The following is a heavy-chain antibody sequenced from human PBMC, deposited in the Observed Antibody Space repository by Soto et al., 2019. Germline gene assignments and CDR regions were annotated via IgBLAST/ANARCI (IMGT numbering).Heavy chain of an antibody. Sequence: QLQLQESGPGLVKPSETLSLTCIVSGDSIGSGDYWWAWIRQPPGQGLEWIGSMYYSGSIFYNPSLKSRLTMSVDPSKNQFSLNLSSVTAADTALYYCSRQIVRSRWAFDIWGQGTLVTASS. CDR2: MYYSGSI. CDR1: GDSIGSGDYW. D-gene: IGHD2-21*01. CDR3: SRQIVRSRWAFDI. V-gene: IGHV4-39*01. J-gene: IGHJ3*02.